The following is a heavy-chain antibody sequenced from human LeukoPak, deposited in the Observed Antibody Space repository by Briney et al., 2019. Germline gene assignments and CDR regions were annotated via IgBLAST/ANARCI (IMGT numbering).Heavy chain of an antibody. CDR3: VKEHVDRAFTRSFEI. CDR1: GITLSNYG. CDR2: ISDSGGST. Sequence: GGSLRLSCAVSGITLSNYGMSWVRQAPGKGREWVAGISDSGGSTNYADSVRGRFTISRDNYKNTVDLHMNSPRAEDTAIYYCVKEHVDRAFTRSFEIWGQGIVVTVSS. J-gene: IGHJ3*02. D-gene: IGHD3-3*02. V-gene: IGHV3-23*01.